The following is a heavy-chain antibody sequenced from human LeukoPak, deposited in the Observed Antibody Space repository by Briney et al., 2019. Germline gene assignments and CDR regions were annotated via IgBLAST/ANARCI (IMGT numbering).Heavy chain of an antibody. Sequence: GGSLRLSCAASGFTFSSYWMHWVRQAPGKGLVWVSRINSDGSSTSYADSVKGRFTISRDNAKNTLYLQMNSLRAEDTAVYYCARTAFDWSQVGGNWFDPWGQGTLVTVSS. CDR1: GFTFSSYW. V-gene: IGHV3-74*01. CDR2: INSDGSST. D-gene: IGHD3-9*01. CDR3: ARTAFDWSQVGGNWFDP. J-gene: IGHJ5*02.